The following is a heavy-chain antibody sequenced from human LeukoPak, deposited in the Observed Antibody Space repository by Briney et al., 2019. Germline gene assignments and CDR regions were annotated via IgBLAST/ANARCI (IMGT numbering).Heavy chain of an antibody. CDR2: INPNSGGT. CDR1: GETCTGYD. D-gene: IGHD6-19*01. CDR3: ARAVAGTIIGY. V-gene: IGHV1-2*06. Sequence: GSVDGSCTASGETCTGYDIHSVRQAPGQGLKWMGQINPNSGGTNYAQKFQGRVTMTRDTSISTAYMELSRLRSDDTAVYYCARAVAGTIIGYWGQGTLVTVSS. J-gene: IGHJ4*02.